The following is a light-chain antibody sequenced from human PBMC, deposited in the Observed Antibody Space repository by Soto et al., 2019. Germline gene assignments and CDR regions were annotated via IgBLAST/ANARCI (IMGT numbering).Light chain of an antibody. CDR1: QSVRSY. V-gene: IGKV3-11*01. CDR3: QQRNSWPLT. J-gene: IGKJ4*01. CDR2: DVS. Sequence: EIVLTQSPATLSLSPGERATLSCRASQSVRSYLVWYQQKPGQAPRLLIYDVSNRATGIPARFSGSGSGTDFTLTISSLEPEDFAVYYCQQRNSWPLTFGGGTKVDIK.